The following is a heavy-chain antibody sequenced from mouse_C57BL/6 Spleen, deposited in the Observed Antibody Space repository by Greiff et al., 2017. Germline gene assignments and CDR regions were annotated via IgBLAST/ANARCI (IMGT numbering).Heavy chain of an antibody. CDR3: RRESTMVPFGY. V-gene: IGHV1-15*01. J-gene: IGHJ3*01. Sequence: QVQLQQSGAELVRPGASVTLSCKASGYTFTDYEMHWVKQTPVHGLEWIGAIDPETGGTAYNQKFKGKAILTADKSSSTAYMELRSLTSEDSAVYYCRRESTMVPFGYWGQGTLVTVSA. CDR1: GYTFTDYE. D-gene: IGHD2-2*01. CDR2: IDPETGGT.